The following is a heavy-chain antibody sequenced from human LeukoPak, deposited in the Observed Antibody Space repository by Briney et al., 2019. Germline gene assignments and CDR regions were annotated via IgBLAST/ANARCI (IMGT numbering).Heavy chain of an antibody. V-gene: IGHV3-15*01. J-gene: IGHJ4*02. CDR3: TTLTMIVVHNDY. CDR1: GFTFSDHY. D-gene: IGHD3-22*01. CDR2: IKSKTDGGTT. Sequence: GGSLRLSCAASGFTFSDHYMDWVRQAPGKGLEWVGRIKSKTDGGTTDYAAPVEGRFTISRDDSKNTLYLQMNSLKTEDTAVYYCTTLTMIVVHNDYWGQGTLVTVSS.